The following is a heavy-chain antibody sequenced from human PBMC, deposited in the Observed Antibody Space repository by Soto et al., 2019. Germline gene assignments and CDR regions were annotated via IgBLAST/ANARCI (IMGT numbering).Heavy chain of an antibody. V-gene: IGHV3-53*01. CDR1: GFTVSNNY. J-gene: IGHJ4*02. Sequence: GGSLRLSFAASGFTVSNNYMTWVRQAPGKGLEWVSVMYSGGTATSYAXSVKGRFTVSRDNSKNTVSLQLDSLKADDTAVYYCARAVTXYFDSWGQGSLVXXSS. D-gene: IGHD4-4*01. CDR2: MYSGGTAT. CDR3: ARAVTXYFDS.